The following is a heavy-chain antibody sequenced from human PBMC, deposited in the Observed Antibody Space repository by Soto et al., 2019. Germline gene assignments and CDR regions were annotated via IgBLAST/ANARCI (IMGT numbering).Heavy chain of an antibody. J-gene: IGHJ3*02. CDR1: GGSVSSGSYY. Sequence: LSLTCTVSGGSVSSGSYYWSWIRQPPGKGLEWIGYIYYSGSTNYNPSLKSRVTISVDTSKNQFSLKLSSVTAADTAVYYCARAGRQLPHDGFDIWGQGTMVTVS. CDR3: ARAGRQLPHDGFDI. D-gene: IGHD2-2*01. V-gene: IGHV4-61*01. CDR2: IYYSGST.